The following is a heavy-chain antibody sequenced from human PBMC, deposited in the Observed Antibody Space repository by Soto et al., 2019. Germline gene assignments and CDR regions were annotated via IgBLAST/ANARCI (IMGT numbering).Heavy chain of an antibody. CDR2: IYYSGST. CDR3: ARGTDYGDLFDY. V-gene: IGHV4-59*01. D-gene: IGHD4-17*01. Sequence: GTLSLTCTVSSGSISSDYWYWIRQPPGRGLEWIGYIYYSGSTNYNPSLKSRVTISVDTSKNQFSLKLSSVTAADTAVYYCARGTDYGDLFDYWGQGTLVTVS. J-gene: IGHJ4*02. CDR1: SGSISSDY.